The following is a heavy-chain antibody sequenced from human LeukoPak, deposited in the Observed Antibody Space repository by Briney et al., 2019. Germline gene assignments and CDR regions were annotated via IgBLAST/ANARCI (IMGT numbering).Heavy chain of an antibody. Sequence: GGSLRLSCAASGFTFSNAWMHWVRQAPGKGLEWVGRIKSKPDGGTIDYAAPVKGGFTISRDDSKSTLYLQMNSLKTEDTAVYYCLTGGLWFGEPQPYWGQGTLVTVSS. D-gene: IGHD3-10*01. CDR2: IKSKPDGGTI. CDR1: GFTFSNAW. V-gene: IGHV3-15*01. J-gene: IGHJ4*02. CDR3: LTGGLWFGEPQPY.